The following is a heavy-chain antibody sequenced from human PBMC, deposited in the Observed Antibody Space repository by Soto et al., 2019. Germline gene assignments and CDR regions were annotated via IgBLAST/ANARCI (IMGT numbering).Heavy chain of an antibody. D-gene: IGHD3-16*01. J-gene: IGHJ5*02. CDR2: IYWDDDK. CDR1: GFSLTTRGVG. V-gene: IGHV2-5*02. CDR3: AHIPNYYQYDWFDP. Sequence: QITLKESGPTLVKPTQTLTLTCTFSGFSLTTRGVGVGWIRQPPGKALECLALIYWDDDKRYSPSLQSRLSNTTDTSKNQVVLKMTNVDPVDTATYYCAHIPNYYQYDWFDPWGQGTLVSVSS.